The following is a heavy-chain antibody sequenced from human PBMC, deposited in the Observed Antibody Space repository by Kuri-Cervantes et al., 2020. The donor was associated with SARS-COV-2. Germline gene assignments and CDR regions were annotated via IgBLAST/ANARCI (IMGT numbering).Heavy chain of an antibody. Sequence: GSLRLSCAVYGGSFSGYYWSWIRQPPGKGLEWIGEINHSGSTNYNPSLKSRVTISVDTSKNQFSLKLSSVTAADTAVYYCARATRRNNYYGMDVWGQGTTVTVSS. CDR3: ARATRRNNYYGMDV. CDR2: INHSGST. CDR1: GGSFSGYY. V-gene: IGHV4-34*01. J-gene: IGHJ6*02.